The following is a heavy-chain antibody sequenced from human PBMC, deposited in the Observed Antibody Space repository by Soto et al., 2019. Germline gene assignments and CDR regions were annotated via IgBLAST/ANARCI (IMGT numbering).Heavy chain of an antibody. Sequence: QVQLQESGPGLVKPSETLSLTCTVSGGSISSHYWSWIRQPPGQGLEWIGYIYYSGSTNYNPSLKSRVTISVDTSKNQFSLKLSSVTAADTAVYYCARLGYCISTSCYDWFDPWGQGTLVTVSS. D-gene: IGHD2-2*01. CDR1: GGSISSHY. CDR3: ARLGYCISTSCYDWFDP. J-gene: IGHJ5*02. V-gene: IGHV4-59*11. CDR2: IYYSGST.